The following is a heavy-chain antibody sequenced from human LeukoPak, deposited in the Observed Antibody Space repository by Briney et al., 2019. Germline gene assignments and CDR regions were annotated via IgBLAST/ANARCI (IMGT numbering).Heavy chain of an antibody. Sequence: PSQTLSLTCTVSGGSISSGGYYWSWIRQHPGKGLEWIGYIYYSGSTYYNPSLKSRVTISVDTSKNQFSLKLSSVTAADTAVYYCARTRAAATVVPWYFDLWGRGTLVTVSS. CDR3: ARTRAAATVVPWYFDL. J-gene: IGHJ2*01. CDR1: GGSISSGGYY. V-gene: IGHV4-31*03. CDR2: IYYSGST. D-gene: IGHD2-15*01.